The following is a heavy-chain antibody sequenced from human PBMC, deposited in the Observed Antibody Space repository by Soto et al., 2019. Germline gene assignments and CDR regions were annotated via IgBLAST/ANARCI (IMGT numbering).Heavy chain of an antibody. V-gene: IGHV3-15*07. J-gene: IGHJ6*02. CDR1: GFSFSNAW. Sequence: EVQLVESGGGLVKPGGSLRLSCAASGFSFSNAWMNWVRQAPGKGLEWVGRIKRKIDGEATDYAGPVKGRFTVFRDDSKSALYLQVNSLKGDDTAVYYCTTGSVEGVWGQGTTVTVS. CDR3: TTGSVEGV. CDR2: IKRKIDGEAT. D-gene: IGHD2-15*01.